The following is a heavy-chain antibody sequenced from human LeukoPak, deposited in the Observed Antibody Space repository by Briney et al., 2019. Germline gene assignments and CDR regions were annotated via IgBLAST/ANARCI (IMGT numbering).Heavy chain of an antibody. CDR2: ISSSSSYI. Sequence: GGSLRLSCAASGFTFSSYSMNWVRQAPGKGLEWVSSISSSSSYIYYADSVKGRFTISRDNAKNSLYLQMNSLRAEDTAVYYCARLRIAAAPPYYYYYGMDVWGQGTTVTVSS. J-gene: IGHJ6*02. V-gene: IGHV3-21*01. D-gene: IGHD6-13*01. CDR3: ARLRIAAAPPYYYYYGMDV. CDR1: GFTFSSYS.